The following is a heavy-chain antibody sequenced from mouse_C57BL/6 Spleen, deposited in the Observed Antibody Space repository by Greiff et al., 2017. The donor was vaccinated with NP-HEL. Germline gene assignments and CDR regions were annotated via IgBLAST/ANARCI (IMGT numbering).Heavy chain of an antibody. V-gene: IGHV5-4*01. CDR3: ARDNSSGRRRDWYFDI. J-gene: IGHJ1*03. D-gene: IGHD3-2*02. CDR1: GFTFSSYA. Sequence: EVQRVESGGGLVKPGGSLKLSCAASGFTFSSYAMSWVRQTPEKRLEWVATISDGGSYTYYPDNVKGRFTISRDNAKNNLYLQMSHLKSEDTAMYYGARDNSSGRRRDWYFDIWGTGTTVTVSS. CDR2: ISDGGSYT.